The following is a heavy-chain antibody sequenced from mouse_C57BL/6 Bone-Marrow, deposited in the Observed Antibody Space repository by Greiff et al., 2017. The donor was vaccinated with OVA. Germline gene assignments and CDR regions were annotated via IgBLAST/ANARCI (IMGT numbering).Heavy chain of an antibody. CDR1: GYTFTDYY. D-gene: IGHD1-1*01. Sequence: EVQLQQSGPELVKPGASVKISCKASGYTFTDYYMNWVKQSHGKSLEWIGDINPNNGGTSYNQKFKGKATLTVDKSSSTAYMELRSLTSEDSAVYYCARTPITTVVARFDYWGQGTTLTVSS. J-gene: IGHJ2*01. CDR2: INPNNGGT. CDR3: ARTPITTVVARFDY. V-gene: IGHV1-26*01.